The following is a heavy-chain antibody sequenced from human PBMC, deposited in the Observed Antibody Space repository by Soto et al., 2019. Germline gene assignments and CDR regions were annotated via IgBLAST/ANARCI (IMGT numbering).Heavy chain of an antibody. J-gene: IGHJ4*02. D-gene: IGHD3-16*02. V-gene: IGHV3-23*01. CDR2: ISGSGGTI. CDR1: GFTFSSYA. Sequence: TGGSLRLSCAASGFTFSSYAMSWVRQAPGKGLEWVSAISGSGGTIYYADSVKGRFTISRDNAKNSLYLQMNSLRAEDTAVYYCARGRGSYRYCLNYWGQGTLVTVSS. CDR3: ARGRGSYRYCLNY.